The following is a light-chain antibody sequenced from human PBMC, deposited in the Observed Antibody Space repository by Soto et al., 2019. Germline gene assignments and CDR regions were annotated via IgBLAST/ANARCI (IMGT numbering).Light chain of an antibody. Sequence: DIQMTQSPSSLSASVGDRVTITCRASQSIASYLNWYQQKPGKAPKLLIYAASNLQSGDPSRFSGSGSGTDFTLTISSLQPEDFAGYYCQQSHSLPRTFGGGTKVEIK. V-gene: IGKV1-39*01. CDR3: QQSHSLPRT. CDR2: AAS. CDR1: QSIASY. J-gene: IGKJ4*01.